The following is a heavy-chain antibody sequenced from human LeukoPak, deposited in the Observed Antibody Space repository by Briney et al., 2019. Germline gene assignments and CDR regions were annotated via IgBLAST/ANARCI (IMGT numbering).Heavy chain of an antibody. CDR1: GFTFSSYS. D-gene: IGHD5-24*01. Sequence: GGSLRLSCAASGFTFSSYSMNWVRQAPGKGLEWVSSISSGSSYIHYADSVKGRFTISRDNAKNSLYLQMNSLRAEDTAVYYCARDQGRWLQLHYFDYWGRGTLVTVSS. V-gene: IGHV3-21*01. CDR3: ARDQGRWLQLHYFDY. J-gene: IGHJ4*02. CDR2: ISSGSSYI.